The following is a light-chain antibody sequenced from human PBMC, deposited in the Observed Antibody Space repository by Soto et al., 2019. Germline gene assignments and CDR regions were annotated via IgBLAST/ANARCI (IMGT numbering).Light chain of an antibody. V-gene: IGKV1-5*03. CDR1: QSISSL. J-gene: IGKJ3*01. Sequence: IQMTQSPSTLSASVGDRVTITCRASQSISSLLAWYQQKPGKAPKLLIYKASSLESGVPSRFSGSGSGTDFTLTISRLEPEDFAVYYCQQRSTFGPGTKVDIK. CDR3: QQRST. CDR2: KAS.